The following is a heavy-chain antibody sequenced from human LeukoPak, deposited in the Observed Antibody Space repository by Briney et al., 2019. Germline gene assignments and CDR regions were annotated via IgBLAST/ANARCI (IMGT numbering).Heavy chain of an antibody. CDR3: ARENYGGNSGRGWYFDL. J-gene: IGHJ2*01. CDR1: GGSIGSYY. D-gene: IGHD4-23*01. V-gene: IGHV4-59*01. Sequence: SETLSLTCTVSGGSIGSYYWSWIRQPPGKGLEWIGYIYYSGSTNYNPSLKSRVTVSVDTSKNQFSLKLSSVTAADTAVYYCARENYGGNSGRGWYFDLWGRGTLVTVSS. CDR2: IYYSGST.